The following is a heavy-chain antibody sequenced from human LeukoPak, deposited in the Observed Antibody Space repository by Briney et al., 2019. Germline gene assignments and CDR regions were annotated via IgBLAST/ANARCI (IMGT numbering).Heavy chain of an antibody. V-gene: IGHV3-23*01. J-gene: IGHJ5*02. CDR2: ITGNGGNI. CDR1: GFTFSIYA. D-gene: IGHD5-12*01. CDR3: ARDIRQGNKGNWFDP. Sequence: GESLRLSCAASGFTFSIYAMSWVRQAPGKGLEWISAITGNGGNIYHADSVKGRFTTSRDNSKNTLYLQMNSLRVEDTAVYYCARDIRQGNKGNWFDPWGQGSLVTVSS.